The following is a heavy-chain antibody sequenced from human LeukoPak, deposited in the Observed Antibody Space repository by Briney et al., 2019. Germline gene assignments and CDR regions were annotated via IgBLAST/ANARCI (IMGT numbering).Heavy chain of an antibody. J-gene: IGHJ4*02. CDR1: GFTFRNYG. D-gene: IGHD2-8*01. V-gene: IGHV3-33*01. Sequence: GGSLRLSCAPSGFTFRNYGMHWVRQAPGKGLEWVSGVWYDGRNKAYADSVKGRFTISRDNSENMLYLQMNSLRDEDTAVYYCARGLMTPNTYCDLWGQGTLVTVSS. CDR2: VWYDGRNK. CDR3: ARGLMTPNTYCDL.